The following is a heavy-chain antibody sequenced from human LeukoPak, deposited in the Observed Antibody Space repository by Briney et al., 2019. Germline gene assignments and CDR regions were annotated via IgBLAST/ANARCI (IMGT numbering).Heavy chain of an antibody. Sequence: ASVKVSCKASGYTFTGYYMHWVRQAPGQGLEWMGRINPNSGGTNYAQKFQGRVTMTRDTSISTAYMELSRLRSEDTAVYYCARDATKDILTGYGSYYFDYWGQGTLVTVSS. CDR2: INPNSGGT. V-gene: IGHV1-2*06. D-gene: IGHD3-9*01. CDR1: GYTFTGYY. J-gene: IGHJ4*02. CDR3: ARDATKDILTGYGSYYFDY.